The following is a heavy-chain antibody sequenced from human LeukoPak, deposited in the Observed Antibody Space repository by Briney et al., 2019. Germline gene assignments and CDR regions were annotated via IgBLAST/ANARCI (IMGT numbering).Heavy chain of an antibody. V-gene: IGHV3-23*01. CDR3: AKGKGSGSYPGYYYGMDV. Sequence: GGSLRLSCAASGFTFSSYAMSWVRKAPGKGLEWVSAISGSGGSTYYADSVKGRFTISRDNSKNTLYLQMNSLRAEDTAVYYCAKGKGSGSYPGYYYGMDVWGQGTTVTVSS. J-gene: IGHJ6*02. D-gene: IGHD1-26*01. CDR1: GFTFSSYA. CDR2: ISGSGGST.